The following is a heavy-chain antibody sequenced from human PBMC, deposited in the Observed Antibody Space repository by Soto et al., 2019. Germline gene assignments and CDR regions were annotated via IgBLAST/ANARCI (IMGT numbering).Heavy chain of an antibody. Sequence: GGSLRLSCAASGFTFSNAWMSWVRQAPGKGLEWVGRIKSKTDGGTTDYAAPVKGRFTISRDDSKNTLYLQMNSLKTEDTAVYYCTTLAFPTAVTTSDYWGQGTLVTVSS. CDR1: GFTFSNAW. D-gene: IGHD4-17*01. CDR3: TTLAFPTAVTTSDY. V-gene: IGHV3-15*01. CDR2: IKSKTDGGTT. J-gene: IGHJ4*02.